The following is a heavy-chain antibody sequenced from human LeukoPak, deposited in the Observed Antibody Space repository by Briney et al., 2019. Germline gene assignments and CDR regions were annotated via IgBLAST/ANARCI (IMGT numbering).Heavy chain of an antibody. J-gene: IGHJ4*02. D-gene: IGHD3-3*01. CDR1: GYTSTSYD. CDR3: ARSAKSITIFGVVIRSSNYFDY. CDR2: MNPNSGNT. Sequence: ASVKVSCKASGYTSTSYDINWVRQATGQGLEWMGWMNPNSGNTGYAQKFQGRVTMTRNTSISTAYMELSSLRSEDTAVYYCARSAKSITIFGVVIRSSNYFDYWGQGTLVTVSS. V-gene: IGHV1-8*01.